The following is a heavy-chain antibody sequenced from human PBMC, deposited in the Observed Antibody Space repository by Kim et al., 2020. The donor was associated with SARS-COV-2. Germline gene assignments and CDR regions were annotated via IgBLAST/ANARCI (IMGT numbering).Heavy chain of an antibody. V-gene: IGHV4-4*02. D-gene: IGHD1-1*01. CDR3: ARRYTYYFDY. J-gene: IGHJ4*02. Sequence: TNYNPSLKSRVTMSVDKSKNQFSLKLSSVTAADTAVYYCARRYTYYFDYWGQGTLVTVSS. CDR2: T.